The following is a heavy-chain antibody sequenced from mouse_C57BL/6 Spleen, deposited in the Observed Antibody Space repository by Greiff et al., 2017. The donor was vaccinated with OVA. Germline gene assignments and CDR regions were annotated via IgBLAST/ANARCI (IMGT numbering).Heavy chain of an antibody. CDR3: ERPAYYGYDEYAMDY. D-gene: IGHD2-9*01. J-gene: IGHJ4*01. V-gene: IGHV1-72*01. Sequence: QVQLQQPGAELVKPGASVKLSCKASGYTFTSYWMHWVKQRPGRGLEWIGRIDPNSGGTKYNEKFKSKATLTVDKPSSTAYMQLRRLTSEDSAVXYCERPAYYGYDEYAMDYWGQGTSVTVSS. CDR2: IDPNSGGT. CDR1: GYTFTSYW.